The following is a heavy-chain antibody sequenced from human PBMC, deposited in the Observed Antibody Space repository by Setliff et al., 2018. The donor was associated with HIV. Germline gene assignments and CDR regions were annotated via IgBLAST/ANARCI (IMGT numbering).Heavy chain of an antibody. V-gene: IGHV1-69*05. D-gene: IGHD6-19*01. Sequence: ASVKVSCKASGGTFSSYAISWVRQAPGQGLEWMGGIIPIFGTANYAQKFLDRVTMTIDTATSRAYMELRSLRSDDTAVYFCARLGSGWSDSYYYAMDIWGQGTTVTVSS. CDR1: GGTFSSYA. J-gene: IGHJ6*02. CDR3: ARLGSGWSDSYYYAMDI. CDR2: IIPIFGTA.